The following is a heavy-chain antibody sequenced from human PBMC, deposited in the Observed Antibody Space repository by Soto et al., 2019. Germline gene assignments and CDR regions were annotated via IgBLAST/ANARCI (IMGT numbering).Heavy chain of an antibody. CDR2: ISTDNGNT. V-gene: IGHV1-18*01. D-gene: IGHD2-15*01. J-gene: IGHJ4*02. Sequence: ASVKVSCKASGYTFTNSGISWVRQAPGQGLEWMGWISTDNGNTNYAQHLQGRVSMTTDTSTSTAYMELSSLRSEDTAVYYCARGPGGPDGPGDYWGQGTLVTVSS. CDR3: ARGPGGPDGPGDY. CDR1: GYTFTNSG.